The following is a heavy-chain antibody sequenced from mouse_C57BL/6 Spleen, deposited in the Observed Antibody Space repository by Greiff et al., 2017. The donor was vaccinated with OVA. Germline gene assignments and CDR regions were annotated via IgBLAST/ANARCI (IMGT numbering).Heavy chain of an antibody. D-gene: IGHD1-1*01. V-gene: IGHV6-6*01. J-gene: IGHJ4*01. CDR3: TRGSRYEDYAMDY. CDR1: GFTFSDAW. Sequence: EVKVEESGGGLVQPGGSMKLSCAASGFTFSDAWMDWVRQSPEKGLEWVAEIRNKANNHATYYAESVKGRFTISRDDSKSSVYLQMNSLRAEDTGIYYCTRGSRYEDYAMDYWGQGTSVTVSS. CDR2: IRNKANNHAT.